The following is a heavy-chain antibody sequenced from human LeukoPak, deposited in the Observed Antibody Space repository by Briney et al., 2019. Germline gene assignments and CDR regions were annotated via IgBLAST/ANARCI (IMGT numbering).Heavy chain of an antibody. V-gene: IGHV3-30*18. CDR1: GFTFSSYG. J-gene: IGHJ4*02. Sequence: GRSLRLSCAASGFTFSSYGMRWVSQAPGKGLEWVAIISYDGINKYYADSVKGRFTNSRDNSKNTLYLQMNSLRADDTAVYYCAKSDGSSSLFDYWGQGTLVTVSS. D-gene: IGHD6-6*01. CDR2: ISYDGINK. CDR3: AKSDGSSSLFDY.